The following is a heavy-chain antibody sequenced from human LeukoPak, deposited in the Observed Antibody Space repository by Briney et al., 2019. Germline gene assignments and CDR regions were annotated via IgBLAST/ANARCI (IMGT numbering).Heavy chain of an antibody. CDR2: INSDGSST. V-gene: IGHV3-74*01. J-gene: IGHJ4*02. CDR3: ARRRIVGATIFDY. D-gene: IGHD1-26*01. Sequence: QSGGSLRLSCAASGFTFSSYWMHWVRQAPGKGLVWVSRINSDGSSTSYADSVKGRFTISRDNAKNTLYLQMNSLRAEDTAVYYCARRRIVGATIFDYWGQGTLVTVSS. CDR1: GFTFSSYW.